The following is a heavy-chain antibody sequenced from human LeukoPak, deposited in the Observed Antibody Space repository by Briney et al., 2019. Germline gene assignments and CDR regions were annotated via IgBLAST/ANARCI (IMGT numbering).Heavy chain of an antibody. CDR3: ARGTTGTRGAFDI. CDR2: IYYSGST. Sequence: PSETLSLTCTVSGGSISSYYWSWIRQPPGKGLEWIGYIYYSGSTNYNPSLKSRVTISVDTSKNQFSLKLSSVTAADTAVYYCARGTTGTRGAFDIWGQGTMVTVFS. J-gene: IGHJ3*02. CDR1: GGSISSYY. D-gene: IGHD1-1*01. V-gene: IGHV4-59*01.